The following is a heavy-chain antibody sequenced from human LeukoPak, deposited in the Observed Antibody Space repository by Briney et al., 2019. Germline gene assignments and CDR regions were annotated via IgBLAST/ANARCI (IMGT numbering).Heavy chain of an antibody. V-gene: IGHV1-2*02. CDR2: INPNSGGT. D-gene: IGHD6-25*01. CDR1: GYTFTGYY. J-gene: IGHJ4*02. Sequence: ASVKVSCKASGYTFTGYYMHWLRQAPGQGLEWMGWINPNSGGTNSAQKFQGRVTMTRDTSISTAYMELSRLRSDDTAVYYCARERTPGSGYGVDYWGQGTVVTVSS. CDR3: ARERTPGSGYGVDY.